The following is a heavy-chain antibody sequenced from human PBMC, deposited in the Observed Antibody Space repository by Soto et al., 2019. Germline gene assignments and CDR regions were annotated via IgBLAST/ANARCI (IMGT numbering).Heavy chain of an antibody. CDR3: ARDGYSYGFGGDY. Sequence: QVQLQESGPGLVKPSETLSLTCTVSGGSVSSGSYYWSWIRQPPGKGLEWIRYIYYSGSTNYNPSLKSRVTISVDTSKNQFSLKLSSVTAADTAVYYCARDGYSYGFGGDYWGQGTLVTVSS. D-gene: IGHD5-18*01. V-gene: IGHV4-61*01. J-gene: IGHJ4*02. CDR1: GGSVSSGSYY. CDR2: IYYSGST.